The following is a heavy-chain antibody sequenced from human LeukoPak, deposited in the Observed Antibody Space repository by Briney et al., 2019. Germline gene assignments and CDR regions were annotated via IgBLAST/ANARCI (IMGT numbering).Heavy chain of an antibody. D-gene: IGHD6-13*01. V-gene: IGHV3-21*01. CDR2: ISSSSSYI. J-gene: IGHJ4*02. CDR1: GFTFSSYS. Sequence: SGGSLRLSCAASGFTFSSYSTNWVRQAPGKGLEWVSSISSSSSYIYYADSVKGRFTISRDNAKNSLYLQMNSLRAEDTAVYYCAREDSRGYFDYWGQGTLVTDSS. CDR3: AREDSRGYFDY.